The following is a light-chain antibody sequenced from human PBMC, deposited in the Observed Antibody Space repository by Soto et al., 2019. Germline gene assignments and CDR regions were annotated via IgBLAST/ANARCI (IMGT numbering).Light chain of an antibody. J-gene: IGKJ5*01. CDR2: GAS. CDR1: QSVSSK. V-gene: IGKV3-20*01. Sequence: EIVMTQSPATLSVSPGERAALSCRASQSVSSKLAWYRQKPGQAPRLLIYGASSRATGIPDRFSGSGSGTDFTLTINRLEPEDFAVYYCQQYGRSPPITFGQGTRLEIK. CDR3: QQYGRSPPIT.